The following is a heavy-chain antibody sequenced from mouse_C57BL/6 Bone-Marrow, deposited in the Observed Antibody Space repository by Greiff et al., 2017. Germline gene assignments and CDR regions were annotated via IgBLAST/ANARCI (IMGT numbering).Heavy chain of an antibody. J-gene: IGHJ4*01. V-gene: IGHV5-17*01. CDR1: GFTFSDYG. CDR3: ARGGTVVATGAMDY. Sequence: EVKLMESGGGLVKPGGSLKLSCAASGFTFSDYGMHWVRQAPETGLEWVAYISSGSSTISYADTVKGRFTISRDNAKNTLFLQMTSVRSEDTAMYYCARGGTVVATGAMDYWGQGTSVTGSS. D-gene: IGHD1-1*01. CDR2: ISSGSSTI.